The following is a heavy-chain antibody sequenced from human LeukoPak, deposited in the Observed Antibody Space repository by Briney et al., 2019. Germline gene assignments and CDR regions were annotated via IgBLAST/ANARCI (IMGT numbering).Heavy chain of an antibody. CDR2: INTDGTST. CDR3: ASINYGDYTLDY. V-gene: IGHV3-74*03. D-gene: IGHD4-17*01. J-gene: IGHJ4*02. Sequence: GGSLRLSCTASDFEFPSFWMHWVRQAPGKGLVWVSHINTDGTSTKYADSVKGRFTVSRDNAKNTLYLQMNSLRAEDTAVYYCASINYGDYTLDYWGQGTLVTVSS. CDR1: DFEFPSFW.